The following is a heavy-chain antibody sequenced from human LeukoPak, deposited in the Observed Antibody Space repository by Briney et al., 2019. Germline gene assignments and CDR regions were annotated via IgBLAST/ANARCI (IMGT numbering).Heavy chain of an antibody. CDR3: AVYCSHSACXEAEVX. J-gene: IGHJ4*02. D-gene: IGHD2-15*01. CDR1: GGSINSSNW. Sequence: SETLSLTCAVSGGSINSSNWWSWVRQPPGKGLEWIGEIFHSGSTNYNPSFKSRVTMSVDKSKNQFSLKLTSVTAADTAVYYCAVYCSHSACXEAEVXXXXGTLVTV. CDR2: IFHSGST. V-gene: IGHV4-4*02.